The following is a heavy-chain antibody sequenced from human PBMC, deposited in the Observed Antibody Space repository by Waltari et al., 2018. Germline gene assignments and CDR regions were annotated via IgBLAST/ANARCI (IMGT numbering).Heavy chain of an antibody. CDR2: VDPEDGET. D-gene: IGHD5-12*01. CDR3: ARGGSAYYYYMDV. V-gene: IGHV1-69-2*01. CDR1: GYTFTDYY. J-gene: IGHJ6*03. Sequence: EVQLVQSGAEVKKPGATVKISCKASGYTFTDYYMHWVQQAPGKGLEWMGRVDPEDGETIYAEKFQGRVTITADTYTDTAYMELSRLRSDDTAVYYCARGGSAYYYYMDVWGKGTTVTVSS.